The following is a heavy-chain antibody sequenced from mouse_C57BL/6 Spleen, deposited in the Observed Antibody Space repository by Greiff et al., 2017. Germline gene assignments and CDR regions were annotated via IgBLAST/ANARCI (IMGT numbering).Heavy chain of an antibody. J-gene: IGHJ4*01. V-gene: IGHV1-4*01. D-gene: IGHD4-1*01. CDR1: GYTFTSYT. CDR3: AEAWDWDAMDY. Sequence: QVQLKQSGAELARPGASVKMSCKASGYTFTSYTMHWVKQRPGQGLEWIGYINPSSGYTKYNQKFKDKATLTADKSSSTAYMQLSSLTSEDAAVYYCAEAWDWDAMDYWGQGTSVTVSS. CDR2: INPSSGYT.